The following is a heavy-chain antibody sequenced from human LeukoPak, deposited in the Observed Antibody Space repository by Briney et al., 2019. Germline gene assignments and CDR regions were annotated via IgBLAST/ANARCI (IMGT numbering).Heavy chain of an antibody. CDR2: ISGGGGSA. Sequence: GGSLRLSCAASGLTFSSYAMNWVRQAPGKGLEWVSVISGGGGSAYYADSVKGRFTISRDNSKNTLSLQMNSLRVEGTAEYHCAKAGIDFWSGSSLYMDVWGRGTTVTVSS. V-gene: IGHV3-23*01. CDR3: AKAGIDFWSGSSLYMDV. D-gene: IGHD3-3*01. CDR1: GLTFSSYA. J-gene: IGHJ6*03.